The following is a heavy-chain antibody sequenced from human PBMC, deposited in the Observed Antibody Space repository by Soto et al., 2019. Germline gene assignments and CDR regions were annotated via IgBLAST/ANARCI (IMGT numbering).Heavy chain of an antibody. Sequence: SETLSLTCTVSGGSISSGGYYWSWIRQHPGKGLEWIGYIYYSGSTYYNPSPKSRVTISVDTSKNQFSLKLSSVTAADTAVYYCARDLRITFGGVITNYYGMDVWGQGTTVTVSS. CDR2: IYYSGST. CDR3: ARDLRITFGGVITNYYGMDV. V-gene: IGHV4-31*03. D-gene: IGHD3-16*02. J-gene: IGHJ6*02. CDR1: GGSISSGGYY.